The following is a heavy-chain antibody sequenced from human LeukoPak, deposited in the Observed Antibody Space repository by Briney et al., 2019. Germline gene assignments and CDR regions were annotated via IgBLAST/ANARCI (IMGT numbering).Heavy chain of an antibody. CDR3: AKVHRSGC. CDR2: IIGSGDGT. V-gene: IGHV3-23*01. Sequence: GGCLRLSCAGPGFTFSNYDMSWVRQTPGKGLEWVSVIIGSGDGTYYADSVKGRFTISSDISKNTLYLQMNSLRAEDTAVYYCAKVHRSGCWGQGTLVTVSS. D-gene: IGHD6-25*01. J-gene: IGHJ4*02. CDR1: GFTFSNYD.